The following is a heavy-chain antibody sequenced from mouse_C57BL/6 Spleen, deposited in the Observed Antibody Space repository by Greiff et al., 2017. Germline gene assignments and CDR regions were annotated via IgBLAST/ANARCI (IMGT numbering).Heavy chain of an antibody. D-gene: IGHD1-1*01. J-gene: IGHJ2*01. V-gene: IGHV1-64*01. Sequence: QVQLQQSGAELVKPGASVKLSCKASGYTFTSYWMHWVKQRPGQGLEWIGMIHPNSGSTNYNEKFKSKATLTVDKSSSTAYVQLSSLTSEDSAVYYCAIYYYGSSSGHFDYWGQGTTLTVSS. CDR2: IHPNSGST. CDR1: GYTFTSYW. CDR3: AIYYYGSSSGHFDY.